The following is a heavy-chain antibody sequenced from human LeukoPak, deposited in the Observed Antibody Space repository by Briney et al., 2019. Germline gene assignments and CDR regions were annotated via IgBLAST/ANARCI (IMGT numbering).Heavy chain of an antibody. Sequence: PSETLSLTCTVSGGSISSYYWSWIRQPAGKGLEWIGRIYTSGSTNYNPSLKSRVTISVDTSKNQFSLKLSSVTAADTAVYYCARARYCSSTSCYPFDYWGQGTLVTVSS. J-gene: IGHJ4*02. CDR1: GGSISSYY. CDR2: IYTSGST. CDR3: ARARYCSSTSCYPFDY. V-gene: IGHV4-4*07. D-gene: IGHD2-2*01.